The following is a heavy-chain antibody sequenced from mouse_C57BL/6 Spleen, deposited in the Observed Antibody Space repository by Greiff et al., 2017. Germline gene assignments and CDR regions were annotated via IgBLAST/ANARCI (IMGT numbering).Heavy chain of an antibody. D-gene: IGHD1-1*01. CDR1: SYAFSSYW. CDR2: IYPGDGDT. CDR3: ARPGLTTVVAEGYFDV. J-gene: IGHJ1*03. Sequence: QVQLQQSGAELVKPGASVKISCKASSYAFSSYWMNWVKQRPGKGLEWIGQIYPGDGDTNYNGKFKGKATLTADKSSSTAYMQLSSLTSEDSAVYFCARPGLTTVVAEGYFDVWGTGTTVTVSS. V-gene: IGHV1-80*01.